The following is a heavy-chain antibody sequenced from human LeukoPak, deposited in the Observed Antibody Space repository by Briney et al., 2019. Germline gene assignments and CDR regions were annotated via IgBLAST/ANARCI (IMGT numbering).Heavy chain of an antibody. CDR3: ARDPYSGNYGNDYYYYMDV. CDR1: GFTFNKYW. CDR2: VSAEGTNT. V-gene: IGHV3-74*01. J-gene: IGHJ6*03. Sequence: PGGSLRLSCAASGFTFNKYWLHWVRQVPGKGLMWVSRVSAEGTNTDYADSVRGRFTISRDNAKNSLYLQLNTLGPEDTAVYYCARDPYSGNYGNDYYYYMDVWGKGTTVTISS. D-gene: IGHD1-26*01.